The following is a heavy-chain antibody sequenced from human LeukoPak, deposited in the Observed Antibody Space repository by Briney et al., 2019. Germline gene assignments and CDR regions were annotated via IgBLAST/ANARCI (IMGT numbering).Heavy chain of an antibody. CDR3: ARLRADYDFWSGYPHYFDY. J-gene: IGHJ4*02. CDR1: GYSISSGYY. CDR2: IYHSGST. V-gene: IGHV4-38-2*02. Sequence: SETLSLTCTVSGYSISSGYYWGWIRQPPGKGLEWIGSIYHSGSTYYNPSLKSRVTISVDTSKNQFSLKLSSVTAADTAIYYCARLRADYDFWSGYPHYFDYWGQGTLVTVSS. D-gene: IGHD3-3*01.